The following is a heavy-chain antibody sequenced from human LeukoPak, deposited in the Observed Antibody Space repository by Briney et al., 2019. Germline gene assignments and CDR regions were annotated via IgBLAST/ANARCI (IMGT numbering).Heavy chain of an antibody. CDR3: ARDNGGSLDY. D-gene: IGHD1-26*01. CDR2: INRDASTM. J-gene: IGHJ4*02. Sequence: PGGSLRLSCAASGFTFSTYWMGWVRQAPGMGLEWVANINRDASTMHYVDSVKGRFTISRDNAKNSLSLQMNSRRAEATALYYCARDNGGSLDYWGQGTLVTVSS. CDR1: GFTFSTYW. V-gene: IGHV3-7*01.